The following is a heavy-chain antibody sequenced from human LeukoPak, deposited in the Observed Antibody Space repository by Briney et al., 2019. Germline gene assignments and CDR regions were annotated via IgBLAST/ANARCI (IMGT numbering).Heavy chain of an antibody. V-gene: IGHV3-30*03. J-gene: IGHJ6*02. Sequence: PGGSLRLSCAASGLTFSSNGMHWVRQAPGKGLEWVAVISYDGTKKNYADSVKGRFTISRDNSKSTLYLQMNSLRAEDAAVYYCARGGRTTWHGMDVWGQGTTVTVSS. CDR1: GLTFSSNG. D-gene: IGHD4-17*01. CDR3: ARGGRTTWHGMDV. CDR2: ISYDGTKK.